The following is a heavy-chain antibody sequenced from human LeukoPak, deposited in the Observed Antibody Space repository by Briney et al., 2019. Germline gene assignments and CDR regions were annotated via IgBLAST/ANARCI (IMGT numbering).Heavy chain of an antibody. J-gene: IGHJ4*02. CDR3: AREGCSSTSCCKGYDY. CDR1: GYTFTSYY. Sequence: ASVKVSCKASGYTFTSYYMHWVRQAPGQGLEWMGIINPSGGSTSYAQKFQGRVTMTRDMSTSTVYMELSSLRSEDTAVYYCAREGCSSTSCCKGYDYWGQGTLVTVSS. V-gene: IGHV1-46*01. D-gene: IGHD2-2*01. CDR2: INPSGGST.